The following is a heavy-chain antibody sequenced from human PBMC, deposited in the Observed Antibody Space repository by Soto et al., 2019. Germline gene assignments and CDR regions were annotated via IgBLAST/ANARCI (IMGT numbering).Heavy chain of an antibody. D-gene: IGHD5-18*01. V-gene: IGHV1-3*01. Sequence: GASVKVSCKASGYTFTSYAIHWVRQAPGQRLEWMGWINAGNGNTKYSQKFQGRVTITRDTSASTAYMELSSLRSEDTAVYYCGRDPAYSYGYNWGQGTLVTVSS. CDR2: INAGNGNT. J-gene: IGHJ4*02. CDR1: GYTFTSYA. CDR3: GRDPAYSYGYN.